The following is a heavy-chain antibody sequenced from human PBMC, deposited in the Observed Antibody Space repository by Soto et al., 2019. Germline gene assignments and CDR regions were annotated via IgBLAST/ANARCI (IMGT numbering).Heavy chain of an antibody. CDR2: MQPSTGRT. Sequence: ASVKVSCKASGYSFTSLDTNWVRQTAGQGLEWMGWMQPSTGRTGYAQTFQGRVTMTRATSINTAYMELTTLTSDDTAFYYCARGVSAGVDYWS. CDR1: GYSFTSLD. V-gene: IGHV1-8*01. D-gene: IGHD1-26*01. CDR3: ARGVSAGVDY. J-gene: IGHJ4*01.